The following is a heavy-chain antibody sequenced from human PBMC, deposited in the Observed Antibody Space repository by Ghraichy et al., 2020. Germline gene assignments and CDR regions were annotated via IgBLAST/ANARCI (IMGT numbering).Heavy chain of an antibody. CDR3: ARVWEHFDY. CDR1: GGSFSGYY. V-gene: IGHV4-34*01. J-gene: IGHJ4*02. CDR2: INHSGST. Sequence: SETLSLTCAVYGGSFSGYYWSWIRQPPGKGLEWIGEINHSGSTNYNPFLKSRVTISVDTSKNQFSLKLSSVTAADTAVYYCARVWEHFDYWGQGTLVTVSS. D-gene: IGHD1-26*01.